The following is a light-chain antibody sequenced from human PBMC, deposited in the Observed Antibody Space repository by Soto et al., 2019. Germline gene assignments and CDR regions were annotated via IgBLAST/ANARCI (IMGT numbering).Light chain of an antibody. CDR3: QQYYTTPWT. V-gene: IGKV4-1*01. Sequence: DIVMTQSPDSLAVSLGERAIINCKSSQSVFYSSNNKDYLAWYQQKPGQPPKLLLYWASTRESEVPDRFSGSGSGTDFTLSIRSLQAEDVAVYYCQQYYTTPWTFGQGTKVEIK. J-gene: IGKJ1*01. CDR2: WAS. CDR1: QSVFYSSNNKDY.